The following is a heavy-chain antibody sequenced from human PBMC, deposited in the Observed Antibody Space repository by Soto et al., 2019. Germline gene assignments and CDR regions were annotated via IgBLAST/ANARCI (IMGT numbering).Heavy chain of an antibody. CDR2: IHNGGST. D-gene: IGHD2-8*02. V-gene: IGHV4-59*01. CDR1: GASISYYY. CDR3: ARDDSGGFGSYYYYGMDV. J-gene: IGHJ6*02. Sequence: PSETLSLTCTVSGASISYYYWTWIRQPEGKGLEWIGNIHNGGSTNYNPSLGSRVTISVDTSKNQFSLRLSSVTAADTAVYYCARDDSGGFGSYYYYGMDVWGQGTTVTVSS.